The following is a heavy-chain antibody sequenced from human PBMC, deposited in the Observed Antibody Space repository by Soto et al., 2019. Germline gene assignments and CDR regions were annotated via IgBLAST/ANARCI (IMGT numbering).Heavy chain of an antibody. J-gene: IGHJ4*02. V-gene: IGHV3-21*01. Sequence: GSLRLSCAASGFTFSSYSMNWVRQAPGKGLEWVSSISSSSSYIYYADSVKGRSTISRDNAKNALYLQMHSLRAEDTAVYYCAGADDYGDYEWISYWVQGTLVTVSS. CDR2: ISSSSSYI. CDR3: AGADDYGDYEWISY. D-gene: IGHD4-17*01. CDR1: GFTFSSYS.